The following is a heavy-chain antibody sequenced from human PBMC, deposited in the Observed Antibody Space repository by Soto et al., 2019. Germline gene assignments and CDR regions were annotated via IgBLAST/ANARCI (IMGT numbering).Heavy chain of an antibody. J-gene: IGHJ4*02. CDR1: VFTFISYG. Sequence: VWSLRLSCASSVFTFISYGMHWVRQAPGKGLEWVAVISYDGSNKYYADSVKGRFTISRDNSKNTLYLQMNSLRAEDTAVYYCAKDDSSSWSPANYWGQGTLVTVS. CDR3: AKDDSSSWSPANY. V-gene: IGHV3-30*18. CDR2: ISYDGSNK. D-gene: IGHD6-13*01.